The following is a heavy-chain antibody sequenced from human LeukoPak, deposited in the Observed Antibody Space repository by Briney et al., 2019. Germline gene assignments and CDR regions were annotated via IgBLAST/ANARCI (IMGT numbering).Heavy chain of an antibody. Sequence: GGSLRLSCAASGFTFSVHYMTWIRQAPGKGLQWISYISNDGTKTYYADSVSGRFTISRDNGKNLVYLQMNSLRVEDTAVYYCARVFSHWGWPGDYYFDYWGQGSLVTVSS. D-gene: IGHD3-16*01. V-gene: IGHV3-11*04. CDR3: ARVFSHWGWPGDYYFDY. J-gene: IGHJ4*02. CDR1: GFTFSVHY. CDR2: ISNDGTKT.